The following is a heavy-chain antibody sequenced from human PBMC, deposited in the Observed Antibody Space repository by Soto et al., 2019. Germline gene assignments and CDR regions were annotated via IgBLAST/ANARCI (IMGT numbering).Heavy chain of an antibody. CDR3: ARVCGAAAGSRRTERVFDY. J-gene: IGHJ4*02. CDR2: ISSSSSTI. Sequence: PGGSLRLSCAASGFTFSSYSMNWVRQAPGKGLEWVSYISSSSSTIYYSDSVKGRFTISRDNAKNSLYLQMNSLRAEDTAVYYCARVCGAAAGSRRTERVFDYWGQGTLVTVSS. CDR1: GFTFSSYS. V-gene: IGHV3-48*01. D-gene: IGHD6-13*01.